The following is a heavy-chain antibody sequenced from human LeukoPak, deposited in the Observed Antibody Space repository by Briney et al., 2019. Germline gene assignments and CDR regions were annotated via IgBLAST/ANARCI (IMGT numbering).Heavy chain of an antibody. CDR1: GGSFSGYY. V-gene: IGHV4-34*01. Sequence: PSETLSLTCAVYGGSFSGYYWSWIRQPPGKGLEWIGEINHSGSTNYNPSLKSRVTISVDTSKNQFSLKLSSVTAADTAVYYCARDTLRRDGYNFDYWGQGTLVTVSS. D-gene: IGHD5-24*01. CDR2: INHSGST. CDR3: ARDTLRRDGYNFDY. J-gene: IGHJ4*02.